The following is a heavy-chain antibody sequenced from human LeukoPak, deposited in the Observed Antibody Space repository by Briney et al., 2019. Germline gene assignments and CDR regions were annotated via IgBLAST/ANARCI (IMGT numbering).Heavy chain of an antibody. CDR1: GYTFTNYD. CDR3: AKDQDGYNLCLWS. J-gene: IGHJ5*02. D-gene: IGHD5-24*01. V-gene: IGHV1-8*03. Sequence: ASVKVSCKASGYTFTNYDINWVRQATGQGLEWMGWMNPNSANTGYSQKFQGRVTFTRDTSISTAYMELSSLRSEDTAVYYCAKDQDGYNLCLWSWGQGTLVTVSS. CDR2: MNPNSANT.